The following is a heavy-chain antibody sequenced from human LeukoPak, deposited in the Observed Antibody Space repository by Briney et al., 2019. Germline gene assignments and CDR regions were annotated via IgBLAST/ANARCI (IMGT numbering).Heavy chain of an antibody. CDR2: ISYDGSNK. J-gene: IGHJ4*02. CDR3: ASFPRASGWYWGDLEDY. CDR1: GFTFSSYA. Sequence: PGGSLRLSCAASGFTFSSYAMHWVRQAPGKGLEWVAVISYDGSNKYYADSVKGRFTISRDNSKNTLYLQMNSLRAEDTAVYYCASFPRASGWYWGDLEDYWGQGTLVTVSS. D-gene: IGHD6-19*01. V-gene: IGHV3-30-3*01.